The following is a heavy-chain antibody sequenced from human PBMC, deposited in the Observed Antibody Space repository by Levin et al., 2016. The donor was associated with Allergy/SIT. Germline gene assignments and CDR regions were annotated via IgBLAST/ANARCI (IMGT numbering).Heavy chain of an antibody. J-gene: IGHJ4*02. CDR1: GGSISSGDYH. Sequence: SETLSLTCTVSGGSISSGDYHWSWIRQYPGKGLEWIGYIKYSGITFYNPSLKSRVTISVDRSKNQFSLKLSSVTAADTAVYYCARENWYDVYFDPWGQGTLVTVSS. CDR2: IKYSGIT. D-gene: IGHD1-1*01. V-gene: IGHV4-31*03. CDR3: ARENWYDVYFDP.